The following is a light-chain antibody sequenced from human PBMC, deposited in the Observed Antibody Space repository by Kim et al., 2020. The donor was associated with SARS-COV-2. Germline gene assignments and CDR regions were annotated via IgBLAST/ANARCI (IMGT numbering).Light chain of an antibody. Sequence: GQKVTISFSVSSTNLGSHTVNNYPQHTTTAPKLIIYSINQRPSAVPDRFSGSKSGTSASLTSLGLWSEHEADNYCAAWYHSLNGPVFGRGTQLTVL. CDR1: STNLGSHT. CDR2: SIN. CDR3: AAWYHSLNGPV. J-gene: IGLJ2*01. V-gene: IGLV1-44*01.